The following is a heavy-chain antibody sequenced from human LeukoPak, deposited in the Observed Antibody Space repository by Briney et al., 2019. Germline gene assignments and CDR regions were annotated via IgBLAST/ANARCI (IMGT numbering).Heavy chain of an antibody. D-gene: IGHD2-21*01. Sequence: GASVKVSCKTSGYSFTTYYIHWVRQAPGQGLEWMGIINPSGGSTSYAQKFQGRVTMTRDTSTGTVYMELSSLRSEDTAVYYCARGYGDCPIDYWGQGTLVTVSS. CDR3: ARGYGDCPIDY. CDR2: INPSGGST. J-gene: IGHJ4*02. V-gene: IGHV1-46*01. CDR1: GYSFTTYY.